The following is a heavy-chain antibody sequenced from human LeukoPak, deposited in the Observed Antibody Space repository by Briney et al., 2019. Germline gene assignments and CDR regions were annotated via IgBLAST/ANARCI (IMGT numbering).Heavy chain of an antibody. Sequence: PGGSLRLSCAASGFTVSSKYMSWVRQAPGKGLEWVSAIYSGGSTYYADSVKGRFTISRDNSKNTVYLQMTSLRAEDTAVYYCARSSSVNYDSSGYSALDYWGQGTLVTVSS. CDR2: IYSGGST. J-gene: IGHJ4*02. V-gene: IGHV3-66*01. CDR1: GFTVSSKY. D-gene: IGHD3-22*01. CDR3: ARSSSVNYDSSGYSALDY.